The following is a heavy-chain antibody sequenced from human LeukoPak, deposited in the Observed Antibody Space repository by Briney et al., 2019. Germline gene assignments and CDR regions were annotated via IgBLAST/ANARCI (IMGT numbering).Heavy chain of an antibody. CDR1: GYTFTGYY. CDR3: ARGPVGGGSYYYFDY. V-gene: IGHV1-2*02. J-gene: IGHJ4*02. CDR2: INPKSGAT. Sequence: ASVKVSCKASGYTFTGYYVHWVRQAPGQGLECMGWINPKSGATNYAQKFQGRVTMTRDTSISTAYMDLSRLRSDDTAVYYCARGPVGGGSYYYFDYWGQGTLVTVSS. D-gene: IGHD1-26*01.